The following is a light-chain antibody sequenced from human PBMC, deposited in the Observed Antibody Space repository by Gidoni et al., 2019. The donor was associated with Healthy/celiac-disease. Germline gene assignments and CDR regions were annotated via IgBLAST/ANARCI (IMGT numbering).Light chain of an antibody. Sequence: EIVLPQSPGTLSLSPGERATLSCRASQRVSSSYLAWYQQPPGQAPRLLIYGASSRATVIPDRFSGSGSGTDFTLTISRLEDEDFAEYYCQQYGSSPLFGQGTKLEIK. CDR2: GAS. V-gene: IGKV3-20*01. CDR3: QQYGSSPL. J-gene: IGKJ2*01. CDR1: QRVSSSY.